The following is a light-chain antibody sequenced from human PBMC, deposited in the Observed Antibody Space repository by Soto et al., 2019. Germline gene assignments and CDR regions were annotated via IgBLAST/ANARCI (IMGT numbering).Light chain of an antibody. CDR3: SSYTTTNTLGV. Sequence: QSVLTQPASVSGSPGQSITISCTGTSGDIGSYTYVSWYQQHPGEAPKLMIYGVTNRPSGVSNRFSGSKSGNTASLTISGLQAEDEADYYCSSYTTTNTLGVFGTGTKLTVL. CDR1: SGDIGSYTY. V-gene: IGLV2-14*03. J-gene: IGLJ1*01. CDR2: GVT.